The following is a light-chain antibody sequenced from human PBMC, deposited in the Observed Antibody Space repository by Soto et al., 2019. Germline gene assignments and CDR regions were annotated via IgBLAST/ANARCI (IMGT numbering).Light chain of an antibody. J-gene: IGKJ4*01. V-gene: IGKV3-20*01. CDR1: QSVRSNY. Sequence: EIVLTQSPDTLSLSPGERATLSCRASQSVRSNYLAWYQQKPGQAPRFLIYDASSRATGIPDRFSRSGSGTDFTLTISRLEPEDFAVYYCQQYGSSPLTFGGGTKVDIK. CDR2: DAS. CDR3: QQYGSSPLT.